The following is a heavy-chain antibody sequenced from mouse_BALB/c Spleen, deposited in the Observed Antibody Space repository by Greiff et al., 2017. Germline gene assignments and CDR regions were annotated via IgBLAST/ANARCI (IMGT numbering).Heavy chain of an antibody. CDR1: GYSITSDYA. J-gene: IGHJ3*01. Sequence: EVKLVESGPGLVKPSQSLSLTCTVTGYSITSDYAWNWIRQFPGNKLEWMGYISYSGSTSYNPSLKSRISITRDTSKNQFFLQLNSVTTEDTATYYCARGDGYAFAYWGQGTLVTVSA. CDR3: ARGDGYAFAY. CDR2: ISYSGST. V-gene: IGHV3-2*02. D-gene: IGHD2-2*01.